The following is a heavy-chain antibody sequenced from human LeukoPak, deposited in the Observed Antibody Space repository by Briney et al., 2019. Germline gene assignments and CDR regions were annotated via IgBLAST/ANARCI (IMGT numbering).Heavy chain of an antibody. D-gene: IGHD4-11*01. V-gene: IGHV5-51*01. CDR1: GYIFTTYW. CDR3: SRLGTTRAPFDY. J-gene: IGHJ4*02. Sequence: GESLKISCKGSGYIFTTYWIGWVRQMPGKGLEWMGIIYPGDSDTRYSPSFQGQVTISADKSIRTAYLQWSSLKASDTAIYYCSRLGTTRAPFDYWGQGTLVTVSS. CDR2: IYPGDSDT.